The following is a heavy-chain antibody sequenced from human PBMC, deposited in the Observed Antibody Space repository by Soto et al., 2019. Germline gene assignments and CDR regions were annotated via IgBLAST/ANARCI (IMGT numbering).Heavy chain of an antibody. CDR2: ISGSGSTI. CDR3: AKVFYYYDSSGYYYFDY. D-gene: IGHD3-22*01. J-gene: IGHJ4*02. V-gene: IGHV3-23*01. Sequence: GGSLRLSCSASGFTFSSYAMHWVRQAPGKEPEWISSISGSGSTIYYADSVKGRFTISRDNSKNTLYLQMSSLRAEDTAVYYCAKVFYYYDSSGYYYFDYWGQGTLVTVSS. CDR1: GFTFSSYA.